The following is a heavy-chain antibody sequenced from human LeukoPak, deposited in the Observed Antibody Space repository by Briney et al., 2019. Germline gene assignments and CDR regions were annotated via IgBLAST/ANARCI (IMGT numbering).Heavy chain of an antibody. Sequence: GGSLGLSCAASGFTFSTYAMNWVRQAPGKGLEWVSVISDSGGTSYNADSVKGRFTISRDNSKNTLYLQMKSLRAEDTAVYYCARLVSSYTNDASDIWGQGTMVTVSS. D-gene: IGHD3-3*01. V-gene: IGHV3-23*01. J-gene: IGHJ3*02. CDR2: ISDSGGTS. CDR3: ARLVSSYTNDASDI. CDR1: GFTFSTYA.